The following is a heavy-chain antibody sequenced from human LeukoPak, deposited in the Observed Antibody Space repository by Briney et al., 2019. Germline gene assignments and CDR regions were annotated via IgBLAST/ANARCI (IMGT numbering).Heavy chain of an antibody. D-gene: IGHD2-2*01. CDR1: GFTFSSYW. Sequence: GGSLRLSCAASGFTFSSYWMSWVRQAPGKGLEWVANIKQDGSEKYYVDSVKGRFTISRDNAKNSLYLQMNSLRAEDTAVYFCARDLGGVFGYCSSTTCYLSPGYIDLWGRGTLVTVSS. CDR3: ARDLGGVFGYCSSTTCYLSPGYIDL. J-gene: IGHJ2*01. V-gene: IGHV3-7*01. CDR2: IKQDGSEK.